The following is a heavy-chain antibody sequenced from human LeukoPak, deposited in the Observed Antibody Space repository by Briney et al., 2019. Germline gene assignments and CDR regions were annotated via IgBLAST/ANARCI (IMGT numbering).Heavy chain of an antibody. V-gene: IGHV3-21*01. CDR2: ISSGSNYI. CDR1: GFTFSSYS. Sequence: GGPLRLSCAPSGFTFSSYSMYWVRQAPGKGLEWVSFISSGSNYIYYIHSVKGRFTISRDNAKNSLYLQMNSLRVEDTAIYYCARVGCSGGTCYDYWGQGTLVTVSS. CDR3: ARVGCSGGTCYDY. J-gene: IGHJ4*02. D-gene: IGHD2-15*01.